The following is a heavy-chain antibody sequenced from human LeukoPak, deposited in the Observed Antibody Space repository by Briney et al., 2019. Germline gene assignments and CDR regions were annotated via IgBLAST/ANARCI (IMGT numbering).Heavy chain of an antibody. CDR3: ARRWRYYDGSGYYYP. Sequence: SETLSLTCTVSGGSISSYYWSWIRQPPGKGLEWIGYIYYSGSTNYNPSLKSRVTISVDTSKNQFSLKLSSVTAADTAVYYCARRWRYYDGSGYYYPWGQGTLVTVSS. CDR1: GGSISSYY. V-gene: IGHV4-59*08. D-gene: IGHD3-22*01. CDR2: IYYSGST. J-gene: IGHJ5*02.